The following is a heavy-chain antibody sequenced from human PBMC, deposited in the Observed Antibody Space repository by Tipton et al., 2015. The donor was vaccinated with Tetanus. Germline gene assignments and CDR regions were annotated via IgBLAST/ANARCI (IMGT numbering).Heavy chain of an antibody. Sequence: LRLSCTVSGGSLSTSHWAWIRQPPGKGLEWVGKITYSRTISYNSSLKSRVIMSLDASTSQFSLSLTSATAADTAVYYCARERIRLIGEVIFRFFDLWGRGTLVTVSS. CDR3: ARERIRLIGEVIFRFFDL. D-gene: IGHD3-3*02. CDR1: GGSLSTSH. V-gene: IGHV4-59*13. J-gene: IGHJ2*01. CDR2: ITYSRTI.